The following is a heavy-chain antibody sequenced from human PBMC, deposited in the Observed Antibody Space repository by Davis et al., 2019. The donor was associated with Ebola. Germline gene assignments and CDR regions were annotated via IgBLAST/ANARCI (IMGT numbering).Heavy chain of an antibody. D-gene: IGHD5-24*01. V-gene: IGHV3-30*18. CDR3: AKTNNRWLQLDYYYGMDV. CDR2: ISYDGSNK. CDR1: GLTFSSYG. J-gene: IGHJ6*04. Sequence: GGPLRLSCAAPGLTFSSYGMPGVGKAPGKGLGWVAVISYDGSNKYYADSVKGRFTISRDNSKNTLYLQMNSLRAEDTAVYYCAKTNNRWLQLDYYYGMDVWGKGTTVTVSS.